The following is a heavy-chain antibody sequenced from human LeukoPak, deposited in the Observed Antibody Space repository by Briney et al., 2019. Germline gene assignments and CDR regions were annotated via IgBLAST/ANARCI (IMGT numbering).Heavy chain of an antibody. V-gene: IGHV1-69*13. J-gene: IGHJ6*02. Sequence: ASVKVSCKASGGTFSSYAISWVRQAPGQGLEWMGGIIPIFGTANYAQKFQGRVTITADESTSTAYMELSSLRSEDTAVYYCARASILYYDSSGYYPLRYYYYGMDVWGQGTTVTVSS. CDR1: GGTFSSYA. D-gene: IGHD3-22*01. CDR3: ARASILYYDSSGYYPLRYYYYGMDV. CDR2: IIPIFGTA.